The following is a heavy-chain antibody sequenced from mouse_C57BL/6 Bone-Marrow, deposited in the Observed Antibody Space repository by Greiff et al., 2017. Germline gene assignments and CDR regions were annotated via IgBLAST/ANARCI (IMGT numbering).Heavy chain of an antibody. V-gene: IGHV1-81*01. J-gene: IGHJ2*01. CDR1: GYTFTSYG. D-gene: IGHD2-4*01. CDR3: AREDNDYVDFDY. Sequence: QVQLQQSGAELARPGASVKLSCKASGYTFTSYGISWVKQRTGQGLEWIGEIYPRSGNTYYNEKFKGKATLTADKSSSTAYMELRSLTSEDSAVYFCAREDNDYVDFDYGGQGTTLTVSS. CDR2: IYPRSGNT.